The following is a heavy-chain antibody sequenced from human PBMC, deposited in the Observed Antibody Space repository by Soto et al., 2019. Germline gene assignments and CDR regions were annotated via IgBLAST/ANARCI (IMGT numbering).Heavy chain of an antibody. J-gene: IGHJ2*01. Sequence: QVQLQESGPGLVKPSQTLSLTCTVSGGFISSGGYHWTWIRQHPGKGLEWIGYIYYTGSTYYNPSLKSRVTISEDTSKIQFSLNLSSVTAADTAVYYCARGDSTSSPYWYFDLWGRGTLVTVSS. V-gene: IGHV4-31*03. CDR1: GGFISSGGYH. CDR3: ARGDSTSSPYWYFDL. D-gene: IGHD6-6*01. CDR2: IYYTGST.